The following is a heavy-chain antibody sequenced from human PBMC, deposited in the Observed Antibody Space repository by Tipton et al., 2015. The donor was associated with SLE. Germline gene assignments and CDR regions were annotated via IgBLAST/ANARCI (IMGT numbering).Heavy chain of an antibody. V-gene: IGHV4-39*07. J-gene: IGHJ6*03. CDR1: GGSISSSSFQ. CDR3: ARDRRVQLWPSYYYYVGV. D-gene: IGHD6-19*01. CDR2: VYYSGIT. Sequence: LRLSCTVSGGSISSSSFQWGWIRQSPGKGLEWIGSVYYSGITYYSASLRSRLTISVGTSKNQFSLRLSSVTAADTAVYYCARDRRVQLWPSYYYYVGVWGKGTTVTVSS.